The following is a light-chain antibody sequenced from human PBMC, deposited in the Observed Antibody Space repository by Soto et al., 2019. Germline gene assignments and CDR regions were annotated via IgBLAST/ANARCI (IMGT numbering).Light chain of an antibody. CDR3: QQVKSYPRT. J-gene: IGKJ4*01. V-gene: IGKV1D-12*01. CDR2: AES. CDR1: QGISSW. Sequence: DIQMTQSPSSVSASVGDRVTITCRASQGISSWLARYQQKPGKPPKLLIYAESTLQSGVPSRFSGSGSGTRGTLTISSLQPEDFATYYCQQVKSYPRTFGGGTKVDIK.